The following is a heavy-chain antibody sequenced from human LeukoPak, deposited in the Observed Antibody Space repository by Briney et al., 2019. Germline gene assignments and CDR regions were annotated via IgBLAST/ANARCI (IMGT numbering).Heavy chain of an antibody. V-gene: IGHV3-73*01. J-gene: IGHJ4*02. CDR1: GFTFSGSA. CDR3: TRYYFDSSTYNYEAY. Sequence: PGGSLRLSXAASGFTFSGSAMHWVRQVSGKGLEWAGHIRSKANNYATAYAASVTGRFTISRDDSKNTTYLQMNSLKTEDTAVYYCTRYYFDSSTYNYEAYWGQGTLVTVSS. CDR2: IRSKANNYAT. D-gene: IGHD3-22*01.